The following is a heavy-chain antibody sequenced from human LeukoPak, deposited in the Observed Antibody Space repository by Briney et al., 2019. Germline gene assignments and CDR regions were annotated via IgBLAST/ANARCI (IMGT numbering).Heavy chain of an antibody. Sequence: GRSLRLSCAASGFTFSSYAMHWVRQAPGKGLEWVAVISYDGSNKYYADSVKGRFTISRDNSKNTLYLQMNSLRAEDTAVYYCARDAFKLWHIVVVIAKYAFDIWGQGTMVTVSS. CDR1: GFTFSSYA. J-gene: IGHJ3*02. CDR3: ARDAFKLWHIVVVIAKYAFDI. V-gene: IGHV3-30-3*01. CDR2: ISYDGSNK. D-gene: IGHD2-21*01.